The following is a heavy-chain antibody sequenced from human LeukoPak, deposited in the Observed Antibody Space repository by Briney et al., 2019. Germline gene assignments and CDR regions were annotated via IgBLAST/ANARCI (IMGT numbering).Heavy chain of an antibody. CDR1: GFTFSSYA. CDR2: ISGSGGST. D-gene: IGHD3-10*01. Sequence: GGSLRLSCAASGFTFSSYAMSWVRQAPGKGLEWVSAISGSGGSTYYADSVKGRFTISRDNSENTLYLQMNSLRDEDTAVYYCARESSLTGAYFDWWGQGTLVTVSS. J-gene: IGHJ4*02. CDR3: ARESSLTGAYFDW. V-gene: IGHV3-23*01.